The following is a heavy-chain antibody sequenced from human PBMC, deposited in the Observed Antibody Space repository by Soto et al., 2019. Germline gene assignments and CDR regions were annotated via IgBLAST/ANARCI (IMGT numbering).Heavy chain of an antibody. Sequence: GGSLRLSCAAPGFTFSYYSMNWVRQAPGKGLEWVSSISSSSSYIYYADSVKGRFTISRDNAKNSLYLQMNSLRAEDTAVYYCARVNYYDSSGYYLWGQGNLVTVSS. CDR1: GFTFSYYS. D-gene: IGHD3-22*01. J-gene: IGHJ4*02. CDR3: ARVNYYDSSGYYL. CDR2: ISSSSSYI. V-gene: IGHV3-21*01.